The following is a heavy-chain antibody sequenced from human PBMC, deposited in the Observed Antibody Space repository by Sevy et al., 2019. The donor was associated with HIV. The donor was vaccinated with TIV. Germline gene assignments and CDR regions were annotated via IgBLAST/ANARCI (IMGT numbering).Heavy chain of an antibody. J-gene: IGHJ4*02. D-gene: IGHD6-19*01. V-gene: IGHV3-21*01. CDR1: GFTFSSYS. CDR3: ARLSGWFDY. Sequence: GGSLRRSCAASGFTFSSYSMNWVRQAPGKGLEWVSSISSSSSYIYYADSVKGRFTFSRDNAQNSLYLQMNSLRAEDTAVYYCARLSGWFDYWGQGTLVTVSS. CDR2: ISSSSSYI.